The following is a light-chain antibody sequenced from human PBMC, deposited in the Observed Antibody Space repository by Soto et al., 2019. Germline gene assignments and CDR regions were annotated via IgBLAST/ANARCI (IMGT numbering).Light chain of an antibody. Sequence: DIQLTQSPSFLSASVGDRDTITCRVSQGISSYLVWYQQRPGKAPKLLIYAASTLQSGVPSRFSGSGSGTEFTLTICSLQPEDFATYYCQQLNTYPITFGLGTRLEIK. CDR1: QGISSY. V-gene: IGKV1-9*01. CDR2: AAS. CDR3: QQLNTYPIT. J-gene: IGKJ5*01.